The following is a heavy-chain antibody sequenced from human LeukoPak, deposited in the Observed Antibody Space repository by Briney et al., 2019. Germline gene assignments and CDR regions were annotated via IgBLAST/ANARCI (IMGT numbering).Heavy chain of an antibody. J-gene: IGHJ4*02. CDR1: GYSISSGYY. D-gene: IGHD3-22*01. Sequence: PSETLSLTCTVSGYSISSGYYWGWIRQPPGKGLERIGSIYHSGSTYYNPSLKSRVTISVDTSKNQFSLKLSSVTAADTAVYYCARQGVYYYDRADYWGQGTLVTVSS. CDR3: ARQGVYYYDRADY. V-gene: IGHV4-38-2*02. CDR2: IYHSGST.